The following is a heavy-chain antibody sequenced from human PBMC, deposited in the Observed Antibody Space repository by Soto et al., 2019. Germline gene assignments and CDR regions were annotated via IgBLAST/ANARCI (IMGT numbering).Heavy chain of an antibody. V-gene: IGHV3-30*18. CDR3: AKDSRGYYDFWSGPIEAYGMDV. CDR2: ISYDGSNK. CDR1: GFTFSSYG. D-gene: IGHD3-3*01. J-gene: IGHJ6*02. Sequence: QVQLVESGGGVVQPGRSLRLSCAASGFTFSSYGMHWVRQAPGKGLEWVAVISYDGSNKYYADSVKGRFTISRDNSKNTRYLQMNSLRAEDTAVYYCAKDSRGYYDFWSGPIEAYGMDVWGQGTTVTVSS.